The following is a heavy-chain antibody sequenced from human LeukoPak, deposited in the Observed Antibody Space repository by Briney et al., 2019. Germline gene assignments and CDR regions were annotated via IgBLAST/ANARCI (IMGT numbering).Heavy chain of an antibody. CDR3: ARSGHYYYGSGSYYNGVDY. D-gene: IGHD3-10*01. CDR2: IYPGDSDT. CDR1: GNSFTNYW. V-gene: IGHV5-51*01. Sequence: GESLKISCKGSGNSFTNYWLGWVRQMPGKGLGWRGMIYPGDSDTRYSPSFQGQVTISADKSISTAYLQWSSLKASDTAMYYCARSGHYYYGSGSYYNGVDYWGQGTLVTVSS. J-gene: IGHJ4*02.